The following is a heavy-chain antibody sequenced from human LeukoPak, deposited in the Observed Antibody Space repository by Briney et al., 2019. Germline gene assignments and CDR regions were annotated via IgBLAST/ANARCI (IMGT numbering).Heavy chain of an antibody. CDR2: ISGSGGST. CDR1: YISTSNYA. D-gene: IGHD1-1*01. Sequence: EASLRPSCAAAYISTSNYAIRWRHQAARGRLGFLSGISGSGGSTYYADSVKGRFTISRDKLKNRLYLQMISLRAEETALYYCATTLLRASTYMDVWGKGTTVTVSS. V-gene: IGHV3-23*01. J-gene: IGHJ6*03. CDR3: ATTLLRASTYMDV.